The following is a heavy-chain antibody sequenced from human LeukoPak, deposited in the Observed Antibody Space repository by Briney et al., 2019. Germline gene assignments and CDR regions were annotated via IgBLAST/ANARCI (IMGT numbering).Heavy chain of an antibody. D-gene: IGHD6-19*01. CDR2: INSDGSST. CDR3: ARGGIAVAGTGFRWPFDY. CDR1: GLTFSSYW. Sequence: GGSLRLSCAASGLTFSSYWMHWVRQAPGKGLVWVSRINSDGSSTSYADSVKGRFTISRDNAKNTLYLQMNSLRAEDTAVYYCARGGIAVAGTGFRWPFDYWGQGTLVTVSS. J-gene: IGHJ4*02. V-gene: IGHV3-74*01.